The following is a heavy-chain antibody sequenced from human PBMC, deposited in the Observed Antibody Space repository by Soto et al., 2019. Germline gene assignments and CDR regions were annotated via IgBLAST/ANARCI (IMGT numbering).Heavy chain of an antibody. Sequence: EVQVEESGGGLVQPGGSLRLSCAASGITFSNYWMEWVRQAPGKGLVWVSRIHSDGITTYYGDSVKGRFTISRDNAKSTVYLQMNSLGAEDTATYHCTLHKFDSRGYVSDYWGQGTLVTVSS. J-gene: IGHJ4*02. CDR3: TLHKFDSRGYVSDY. D-gene: IGHD3-22*01. CDR1: GITFSNYW. V-gene: IGHV3-74*01. CDR2: IHSDGITT.